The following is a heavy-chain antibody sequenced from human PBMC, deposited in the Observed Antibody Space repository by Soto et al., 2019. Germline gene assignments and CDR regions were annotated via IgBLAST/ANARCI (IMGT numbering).Heavy chain of an antibody. CDR2: IYYSGST. V-gene: IGHV4-59*01. J-gene: IGHJ4*02. Sequence: TSETLSLTCTVSGGSISSYYWSWIRQPPGKGLEWIGYIYYSGSTNYNPSLKSRVTISVDTSKNQFSLKLSSVTAADTAVYYCARDLYGSGSSDYWGQGTLVTVSS. CDR3: ARDLYGSGSSDY. CDR1: GGSISSYY. D-gene: IGHD3-10*01.